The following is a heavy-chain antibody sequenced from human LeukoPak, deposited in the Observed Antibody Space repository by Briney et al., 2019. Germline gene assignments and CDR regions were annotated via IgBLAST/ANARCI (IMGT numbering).Heavy chain of an antibody. J-gene: IGHJ6*03. CDR3: ARRKVTMVRGTRYYYMDV. CDR2: IITIFGTA. D-gene: IGHD3-10*01. V-gene: IGHV1-69*05. Sequence: SVKVSCKASGGTFSSYAISWVRQAPGPGLEWMGGIITIFGTANDAKKSQGRVTITTDESTSTAYMELSSLRSEDTAVYYCARRKVTMVRGTRYYYMDVWGKGTTVTVSS. CDR1: GGTFSSYA.